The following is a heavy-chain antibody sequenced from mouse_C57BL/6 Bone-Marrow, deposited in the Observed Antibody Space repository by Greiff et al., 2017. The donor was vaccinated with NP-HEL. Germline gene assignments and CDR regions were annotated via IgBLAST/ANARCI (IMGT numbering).Heavy chain of an antibody. D-gene: IGHD1-1*01. V-gene: IGHV14-3*01. CDR1: GFNIKNTY. Sequence: DVQLQESVAELVRPGASVKLSCTASGFNIKNTYMHWVKQRPEQGLEWIGRIDPANGNTKYAPKFQGKATITADTSSNTAYLQLSSLTSEDTAIYYCARGPSYYYGSSPFAYWGQGTLVTVSA. CDR2: IDPANGNT. J-gene: IGHJ3*01. CDR3: ARGPSYYYGSSPFAY.